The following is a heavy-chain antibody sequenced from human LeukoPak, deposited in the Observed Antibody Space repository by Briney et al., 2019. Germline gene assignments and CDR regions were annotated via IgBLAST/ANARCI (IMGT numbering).Heavy chain of an antibody. CDR2: ISSSSSYI. D-gene: IGHD3-10*01. CDR3: ARSELGYNYHYMDV. J-gene: IGHJ6*03. Sequence: GGSLRLSCAASGFTFSSYWMSWVRQAPGKGLEWVSSISSSSSYIYYTDSVKGRFTISRDNAKNSLYLQMNSLRAEDTAVYYCARSELGYNYHYMDVWGKGTTVTISS. V-gene: IGHV3-21*01. CDR1: GFTFSSYW.